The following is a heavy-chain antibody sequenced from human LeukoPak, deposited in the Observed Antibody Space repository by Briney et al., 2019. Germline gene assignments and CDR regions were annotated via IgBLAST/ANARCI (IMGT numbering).Heavy chain of an antibody. CDR3: ARTHYDSSGYHEFDY. CDR2: IKQDGSEK. CDR1: GFNFSSYG. J-gene: IGHJ4*02. V-gene: IGHV3-7*01. D-gene: IGHD3-22*01. Sequence: GGSLRLSCAASGFNFSSYGMHWVRQAPGKGLEWVANIKQDGSEKYYVDSVKGRFTISRDNAKNSLYLQMNSLRAEDTAVYYCARTHYDSSGYHEFDYWGQGTLVTVSS.